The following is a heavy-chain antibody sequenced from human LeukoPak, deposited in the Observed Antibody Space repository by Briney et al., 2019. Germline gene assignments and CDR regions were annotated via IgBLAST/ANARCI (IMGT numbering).Heavy chain of an antibody. D-gene: IGHD2-2*01. Sequence: GSSVKVSCKASGGTFSSYAISWVRQAPGQGLEWMGGIIPIFGTANYAQKFQGRVTITTDESTSTAYMELSRLRSDDTAVYYCAREEGFCRTSSCSAPFDYWGQGTLVTVSS. J-gene: IGHJ4*02. CDR2: IIPIFGTA. CDR3: AREEGFCRTSSCSAPFDY. CDR1: GGTFSSYA. V-gene: IGHV1-69*05.